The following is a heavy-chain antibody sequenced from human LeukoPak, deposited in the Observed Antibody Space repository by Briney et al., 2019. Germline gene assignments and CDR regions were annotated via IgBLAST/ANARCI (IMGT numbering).Heavy chain of an antibody. D-gene: IGHD1-26*01. CDR2: IYTSGST. J-gene: IGHJ3*02. V-gene: IGHV4-4*07. Sequence: SETLSLTCTVSGGSISSYYWSWIRQPAGKGLEWIGRIYTSGSTNYNPSLKSRVTMSVDTSKNQFSLKLSSVTAADTAFYYCARYIVSYPHDAFDIWGQGTMVTVSS. CDR1: GGSISSYY. CDR3: ARYIVSYPHDAFDI.